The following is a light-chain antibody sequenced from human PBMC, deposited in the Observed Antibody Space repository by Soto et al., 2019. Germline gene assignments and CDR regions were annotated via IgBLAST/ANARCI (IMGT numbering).Light chain of an antibody. CDR2: GAS. Sequence: ETETTQSRATLSVSPGESDTFSCRAGQSVSSNLAWYQQKPGQAPRLLIYGASIRATGIPARFSGSGSGTEFTLTISTLQSEDFAIYYCQPYNNWPPWTFGQGTKVDIK. J-gene: IGKJ1*01. CDR3: QPYNNWPPWT. V-gene: IGKV3-15*01. CDR1: QSVSSN.